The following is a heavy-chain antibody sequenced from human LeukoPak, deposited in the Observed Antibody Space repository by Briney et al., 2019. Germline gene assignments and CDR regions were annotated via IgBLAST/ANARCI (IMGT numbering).Heavy chain of an antibody. CDR3: ARPSSGWASYYFDY. J-gene: IGHJ4*02. CDR1: GYTFTGYY. CDR2: ISAYNGNT. V-gene: IGHV1-18*04. D-gene: IGHD6-19*01. Sequence: ASVKVSCKASGYTFTGYYIHWVRQAPGQGLEWMGWISAYNGNTNYAQKLQGRVTMTTDTSTSTAYMELRSLRSDDTAVYYCARPSSGWASYYFDYWGQGTLVTVSS.